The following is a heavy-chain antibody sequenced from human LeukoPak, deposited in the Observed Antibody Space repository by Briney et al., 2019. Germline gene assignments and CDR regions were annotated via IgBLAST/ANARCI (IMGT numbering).Heavy chain of an antibody. CDR1: GGSISNFY. Sequence: PSETLSLTCTVSGGSISNFYWSWIRQPPGKGLEWIGYIYYSGSTNYNPSLKSRVTISVDTSKNQFSLRLSSATAADTAVYYCARTTSFDYWGQGTLVTVSS. D-gene: IGHD2/OR15-2a*01. CDR2: IYYSGST. V-gene: IGHV4-59*08. CDR3: ARTTSFDY. J-gene: IGHJ4*02.